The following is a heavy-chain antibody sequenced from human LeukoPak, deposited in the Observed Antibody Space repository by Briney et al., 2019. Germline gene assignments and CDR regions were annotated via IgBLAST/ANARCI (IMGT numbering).Heavy chain of an antibody. CDR2: ISGSGGTT. CDR1: GFTFSDFA. J-gene: IGHJ4*02. CDR3: ARETAAGFDC. Sequence: PGGSLRLSCAASGFTFSDFAVGLVRQAPGKGLEWVSVISGSGGTTYYADSVKGRFTISRDNSKNTLYLQMNSLRAEDTAVYYCARETAAGFDCWGQGTLVTVSS. D-gene: IGHD6-13*01. V-gene: IGHV3-23*01.